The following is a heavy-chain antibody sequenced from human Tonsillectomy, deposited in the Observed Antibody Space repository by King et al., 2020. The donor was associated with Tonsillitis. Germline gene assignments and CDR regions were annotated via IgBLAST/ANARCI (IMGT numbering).Heavy chain of an antibody. Sequence: PLQESGPGLVKPSQTLSLTCTVSGGSISSGVYYWSWIRQPAGKGLEWIGRVYTSGSSNYNPSLKSRVTISIDTSKNQCSLNLRSLTAADTAVYYCASESYQYSFDPWGQGTLVTVSS. V-gene: IGHV4-61*02. CDR1: GGSISSGVYY. J-gene: IGHJ5*02. CDR2: VYTSGSS. D-gene: IGHD2-2*01. CDR3: ASESYQYSFDP.